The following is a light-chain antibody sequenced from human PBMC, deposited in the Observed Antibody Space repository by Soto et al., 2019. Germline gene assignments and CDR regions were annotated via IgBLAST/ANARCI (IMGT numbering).Light chain of an antibody. V-gene: IGLV2-8*01. CDR3: SSYAGSNNYV. CDR1: SSDIGAHNF. CDR2: EVS. J-gene: IGLJ7*01. Sequence: QPVLTQPPSASGSPGRSVTISCTGTSSDIGAHNFVSWHQQHPGKAPKPVVYEVSKRPSGVPDRFSGSKSGNTASLTVSGLQAEDEADYYCSSYAGSNNYVFGSGTQLTVL.